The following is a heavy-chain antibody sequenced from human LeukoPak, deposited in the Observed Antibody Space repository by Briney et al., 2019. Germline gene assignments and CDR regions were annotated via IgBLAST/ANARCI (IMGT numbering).Heavy chain of an antibody. D-gene: IGHD3-22*01. CDR1: GGSISSGSYY. J-gene: IGHJ3*02. CDR2: IYTSGST. Sequence: SETLSLTCTVSGGSISSGSYYWSWIRQPAGKGLEWIGRIYTSGSTNYNPSLKSRVTISVDTSKNQFSLKLSSVTAADTAVYYCARHRYYYDSSEDAFDIWGQGTMVTVSS. V-gene: IGHV4-61*02. CDR3: ARHRYYYDSSEDAFDI.